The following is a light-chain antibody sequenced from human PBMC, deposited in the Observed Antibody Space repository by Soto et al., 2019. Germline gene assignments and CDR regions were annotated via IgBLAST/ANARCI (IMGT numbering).Light chain of an antibody. CDR3: QQYNSYSST. CDR1: QSISSW. Sequence: DIQMTQSPSTLSASVGDRVTITCRASQSISSWLAWYQQKPGKAPKLLIYDASSLESGVPSRFSGSGSGTALTLTISSLQPDDFATYYCQQYNSYSSTFGQGTKVEIK. J-gene: IGKJ1*01. V-gene: IGKV1-5*01. CDR2: DAS.